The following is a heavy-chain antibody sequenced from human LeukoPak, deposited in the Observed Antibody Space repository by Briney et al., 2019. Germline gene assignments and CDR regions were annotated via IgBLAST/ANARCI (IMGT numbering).Heavy chain of an antibody. Sequence: ASVKVSCKASGYTFTSYYMHWVRQAPGQGLEWMGIINPSGGSTSYAQKFQGRVTMTRDTSTSTVYMELSSLRSEDTAVYYCASDYYGSGSYYSFAEYFQHWGQGTLVTVSS. J-gene: IGHJ1*01. CDR2: INPSGGST. V-gene: IGHV1-46*01. CDR1: GYTFTSYY. CDR3: ASDYYGSGSYYSFAEYFQH. D-gene: IGHD3-10*01.